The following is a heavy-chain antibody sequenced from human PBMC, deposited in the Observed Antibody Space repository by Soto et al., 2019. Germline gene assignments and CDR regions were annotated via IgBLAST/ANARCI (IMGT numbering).Heavy chain of an antibody. CDR2: IREDGGEK. CDR1: GRNFDNHW. V-gene: IGHV3-7*01. J-gene: IGHJ4*02. CDR3: ARDGDNWKFDY. Sequence: AGGSHRLPYVVSGRNFDNHWISWVRQAPGQGLEWVADIREDGGEKYYVDSVKGRFTISRDNAKNSLYLQMNSLRAEDTALYYCARDGDNWKFDYWGQGTLVTVSS. D-gene: IGHD1-20*01.